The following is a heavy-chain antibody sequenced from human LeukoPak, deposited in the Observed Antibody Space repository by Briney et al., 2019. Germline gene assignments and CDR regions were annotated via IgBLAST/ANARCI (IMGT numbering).Heavy chain of an antibody. CDR2: INHSGST. Sequence: PSETLSLTCAVYGGSFSGYYWSWIRQPPGKGLEWIGEINHSGSTNYNPCLKSRVTISVDTSKNQFSLKLSSVTAADTAVYYCARAHGSGYYDSSGYYLDYWGQGTLVTVSS. D-gene: IGHD3-22*01. J-gene: IGHJ4*02. CDR1: GGSFSGYY. V-gene: IGHV4-34*01. CDR3: ARAHGSGYYDSSGYYLDY.